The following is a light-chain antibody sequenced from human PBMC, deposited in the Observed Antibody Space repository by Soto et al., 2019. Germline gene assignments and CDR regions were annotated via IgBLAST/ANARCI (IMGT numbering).Light chain of an antibody. Sequence: EIVMTQSPATLSVSPGERATLSCRASQSVSNNLAWYQQKPGQAPRLLIYGASTRATGIPARFSGSGSGTKFTLTISSLRSEDFAVYYCQGENKWPHTFDRGPKLETK. CDR1: QSVSNN. J-gene: IGKJ2*01. CDR3: QGENKWPHT. CDR2: GAS. V-gene: IGKV3-15*01.